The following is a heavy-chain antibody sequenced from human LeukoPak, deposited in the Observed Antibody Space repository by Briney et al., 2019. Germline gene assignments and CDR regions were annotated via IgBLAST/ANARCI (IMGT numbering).Heavy chain of an antibody. CDR1: GYNFNAFT. CDR2: ISPYNGNT. D-gene: IGHD3-10*01. J-gene: IGHJ4*02. Sequence: ASVKVSCKASGYNFNAFTITWVRQAPGQALEWMGWISPYNGNTEYSENVEDRVTMTTDTSTTTAYMELRSLRSDDSAVYYCARTDSAGSYYAPNYWGQGSLVTVSS. V-gene: IGHV1-18*01. CDR3: ARTDSAGSYYAPNY.